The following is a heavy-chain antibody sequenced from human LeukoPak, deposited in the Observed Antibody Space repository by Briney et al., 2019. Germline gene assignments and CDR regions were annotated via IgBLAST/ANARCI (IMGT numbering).Heavy chain of an antibody. CDR3: ARDSTSEVLRYFDALQYFDS. J-gene: IGHJ4*02. D-gene: IGHD3-9*01. V-gene: IGHV3-7*04. CDR1: GFDFSDYW. Sequence: GGSLRLSCAAAGFDFSDYWMSWVRPAPGRGLEWVANIKEDGSEKYYVDSVKGRFTISRDNAKNSMYLQMNRLRAEDTAVYYCARDSTSEVLRYFDALQYFDSWGQGTLVTVSS. CDR2: IKEDGSEK.